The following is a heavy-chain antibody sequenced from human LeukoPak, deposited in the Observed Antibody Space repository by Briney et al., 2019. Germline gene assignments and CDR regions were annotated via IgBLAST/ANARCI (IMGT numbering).Heavy chain of an antibody. J-gene: IGHJ4*02. CDR1: GGSISSYY. CDR2: IYYSGST. CDR3: ARDAYDSSGYSFDY. D-gene: IGHD3-22*01. Sequence: SETLSLTCTVSGGSISSYYWSWIRQPPGKGLEWIGYIYYSGSTNYNPSLKSRVTISVDKSKNQFSPKLSSVTAADTAVYYCARDAYDSSGYSFDYWGQGTLVTVSS. V-gene: IGHV4-59*12.